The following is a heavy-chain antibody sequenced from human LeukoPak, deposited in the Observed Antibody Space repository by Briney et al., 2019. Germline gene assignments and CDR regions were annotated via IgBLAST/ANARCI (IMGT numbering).Heavy chain of an antibody. CDR1: GFTFGGAW. D-gene: IGHD6-6*01. J-gene: IGHJ4*02. Sequence: GSLRLSCAASGFTFGGAWMTWVRQAPGKGLEWVANIREDGTEKNYVDSVKGRFTISRDNAKNSLFLQMNSLRAEDTAVYYCARLEYSSSPRGGYWGQGTLVTVSS. V-gene: IGHV3-7*01. CDR2: IREDGTEK. CDR3: ARLEYSSSPRGGY.